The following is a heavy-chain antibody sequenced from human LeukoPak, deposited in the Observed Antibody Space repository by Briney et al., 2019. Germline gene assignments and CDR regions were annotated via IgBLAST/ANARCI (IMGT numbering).Heavy chain of an antibody. V-gene: IGHV4-39*01. CDR2: IHYSGAT. Sequence: SETLSLTCTVSGVPISSGSFYWGWIRQSPGKGLEWIGIIHYSGATYYNPSLKSRVTMSIDTSKNQFSLKLSSVTAADTAVYYCARRQVTSGTKYFDYWGQGTLVTVSS. CDR3: ARRQVTSGTKYFDY. D-gene: IGHD3-10*01. CDR1: GVPISSGSFY. J-gene: IGHJ4*02.